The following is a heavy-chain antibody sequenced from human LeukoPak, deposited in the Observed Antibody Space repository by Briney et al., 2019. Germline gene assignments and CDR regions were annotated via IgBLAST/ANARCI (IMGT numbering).Heavy chain of an antibody. D-gene: IGHD3-10*01. CDR3: ARGPLGDLFSDAFDI. V-gene: IGHV4-59*01. Sequence: SETLSLICIVSGDSISTYYWSWIRQPPGKGLEWIGYVYYTGSTNYNPSLKSRVTISVDTSKNQFSLKLTSVTATDTAVYFCARGPLGDLFSDAFDIWGQGTKVTVSS. J-gene: IGHJ3*02. CDR1: GDSISTYY. CDR2: VYYTGST.